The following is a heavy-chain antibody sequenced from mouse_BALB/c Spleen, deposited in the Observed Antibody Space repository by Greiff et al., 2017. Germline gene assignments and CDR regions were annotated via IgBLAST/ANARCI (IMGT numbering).Heavy chain of an antibody. CDR2: ISSGGSYT. Sequence: EVMLVESGGGLVKPGGSLKLSCAASGFTFSSYAMSWVRQSPEKRLEWVAEISSGGSYTYYPDTVTGRFTISRDNAKNTLYLEMSSLRSEDTAMYYCASSPLRGAMDYWGQGTSVTVSS. J-gene: IGHJ4*01. CDR1: GFTFSSYA. D-gene: IGHD1-1*01. CDR3: ASSPLRGAMDY. V-gene: IGHV5-9-4*01.